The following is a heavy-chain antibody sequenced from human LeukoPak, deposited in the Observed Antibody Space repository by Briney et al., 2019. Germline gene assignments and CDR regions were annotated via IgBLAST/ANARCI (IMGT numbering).Heavy chain of an antibody. Sequence: TSETLSLTCTVSGGSISSSSYYWGWFRQPPGKGLEWIGSIYYSGSTYYNPSLKSRVTISVDTSKNQFSLKLSSVTAADTAVYYCVTSPILGAFDIWGQGTMVTVSS. V-gene: IGHV4-39*01. D-gene: IGHD3-3*01. CDR3: VTSPILGAFDI. J-gene: IGHJ3*02. CDR1: GGSISSSSYY. CDR2: IYYSGST.